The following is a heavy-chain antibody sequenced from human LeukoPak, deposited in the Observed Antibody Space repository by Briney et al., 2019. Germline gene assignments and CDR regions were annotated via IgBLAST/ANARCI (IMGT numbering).Heavy chain of an antibody. V-gene: IGHV4-34*01. D-gene: IGHD1-14*01. Sequence: SETLSLTCAVYDESLNGYYWSWIRQPPGKGLEWIGEMNDSGRTTYNPSLESRATISAERSKNQFSLKLTSVTAADTAVYYCASGSWSRRFAPWGQGTLITVSS. CDR1: DESLNGYY. CDR3: ASGSWSRRFAP. CDR2: MNDSGRT. J-gene: IGHJ5*02.